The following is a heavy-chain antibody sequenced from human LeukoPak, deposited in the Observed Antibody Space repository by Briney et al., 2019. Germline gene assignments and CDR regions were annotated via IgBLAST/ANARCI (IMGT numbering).Heavy chain of an antibody. CDR1: RFRFWPAT. V-gene: IGHV3-30*01. J-gene: IGHJ4*02. Sequence: GGSLRLFRVASRFRFWPATLRGVPQAPGKGFEWVAVISSDASITIYPDSMRGRFTISRDNSKNTLYLDMNNLRGEDTALYFCARVHAAGRPDYLDYWGQGTLVTVSS. CDR2: ISSDASIT. CDR3: ARVHAAGRPDYLDY.